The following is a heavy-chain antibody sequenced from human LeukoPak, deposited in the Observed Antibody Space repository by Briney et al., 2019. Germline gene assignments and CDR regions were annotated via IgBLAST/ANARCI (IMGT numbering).Heavy chain of an antibody. CDR2: IIPIFGTA. V-gene: IGHV1-69*06. Sequence: GSSVKVSCKASGGTFSSYAISWVRQAPGQGLEWMGGIIPIFGTANYAQKFQGRVTITADKSTSTAYMELSSLRSEDTAVYYCARDGYSYGYAWVLGREFYYFDYWGQGTLVTVSS. CDR1: GGTFSSYA. D-gene: IGHD5-18*01. J-gene: IGHJ4*02. CDR3: ARDGYSYGYAWVLGREFYYFDY.